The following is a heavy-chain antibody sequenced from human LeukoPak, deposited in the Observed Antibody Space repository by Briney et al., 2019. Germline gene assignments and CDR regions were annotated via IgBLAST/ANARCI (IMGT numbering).Heavy chain of an antibody. V-gene: IGHV3-15*01. CDR3: TTVIITMVRGVIHFDY. Sequence: GGSPRLSCAASGFTFSNAWMSWVRPAPGTGLEWVGLIKSKTDGGTTDYAAPVKGRFTISRDDSKNTLYLQMNSLKTEDTAVYYCTTVIITMVRGVIHFDYWGQGTLVTVSS. CDR2: IKSKTDGGTT. D-gene: IGHD3-10*01. J-gene: IGHJ4*02. CDR1: GFTFSNAW.